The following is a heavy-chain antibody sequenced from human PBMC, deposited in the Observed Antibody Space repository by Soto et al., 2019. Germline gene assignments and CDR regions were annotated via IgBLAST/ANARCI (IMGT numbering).Heavy chain of an antibody. J-gene: IGHJ4*02. CDR3: ARGPNALLGYCATSSCYLDY. Sequence: QVQLVQSGAEVMEPGASVKVSCQASGYTFTTYALHCVRQAPGQRLEWMGWINGGNGDTKSSQKFQGRVAITRDTSASTAYMELSSLSSEATAVYYCARGPNALLGYCATSSCYLDYWGQGTLVTVAS. V-gene: IGHV1-3*01. CDR1: GYTFTTYA. D-gene: IGHD2-2*01. CDR2: INGGNGDT.